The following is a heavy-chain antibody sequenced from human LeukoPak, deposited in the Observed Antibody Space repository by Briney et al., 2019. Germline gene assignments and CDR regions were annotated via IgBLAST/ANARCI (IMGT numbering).Heavy chain of an antibody. V-gene: IGHV3-30*03. CDR3: ARGEPGSGSWWFDP. J-gene: IGHJ5*02. D-gene: IGHD3-10*01. CDR1: GFPFSSYG. CDR2: ISYDGSNK. Sequence: GGSLRLSCAASGFPFSSYGMHWVRQAPGKGLEWVAVISYDGSNKYYADSVKGRFTISRDNSKNTLYLQMNSLRDEDTAVYYCARGEPGSGSWWFDPWGQGTLVTVSS.